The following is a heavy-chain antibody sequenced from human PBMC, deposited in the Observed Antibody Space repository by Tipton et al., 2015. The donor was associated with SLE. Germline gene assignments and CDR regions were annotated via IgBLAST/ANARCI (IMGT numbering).Heavy chain of an antibody. CDR3: ARLVGATTGASFDY. D-gene: IGHD1-26*01. CDR1: GGTFSSYA. J-gene: IGHJ4*02. Sequence: QSGAEVKKPGSSVKVSCKASGGTFSSYAISWVRQAPGQGLEWMGGVIPIFGTANYAQKSQGRVTITADESTSTAYMELSSLRSEDTAVYYCARLVGATTGASFDYWGQGTLVTVSS. V-gene: IGHV1-69*01. CDR2: VIPIFGTA.